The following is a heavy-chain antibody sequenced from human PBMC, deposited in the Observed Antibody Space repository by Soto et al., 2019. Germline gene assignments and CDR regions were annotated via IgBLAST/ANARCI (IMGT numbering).Heavy chain of an antibody. CDR1: GFTFSGYG. J-gene: IGHJ4*02. Sequence: GGSLRLSCAASGFTFSGYGMHWVRQAPGKGLEWVAVISYDGSNKYYADSVKGRFTISRDNYKNTPYLQMNSLRAEDTSVYYYAKDAKEAGLLGLFDYWGKGT. CDR2: ISYDGSNK. D-gene: IGHD2-8*02. CDR3: AKDAKEAGLLGLFDY. V-gene: IGHV3-30*18.